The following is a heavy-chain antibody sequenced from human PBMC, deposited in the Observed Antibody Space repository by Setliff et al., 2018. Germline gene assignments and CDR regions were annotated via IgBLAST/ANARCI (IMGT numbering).Heavy chain of an antibody. CDR3: ARGPVEFIVVPAAAKFDY. CDR1: GYTFTSYG. V-gene: IGHV1-18*01. CDR2: ISAYNGYI. D-gene: IGHD2-2*01. J-gene: IGHJ4*02. Sequence: GASVKVSCKASGYTFTSYGITWVRQAPGQGLEWMAWISAYNGYIVYAQKFQGRVTMTTDTPTSTAYMERRSLTADDTDVYYCARGPVEFIVVPAAAKFDYWGQRTLGTASS.